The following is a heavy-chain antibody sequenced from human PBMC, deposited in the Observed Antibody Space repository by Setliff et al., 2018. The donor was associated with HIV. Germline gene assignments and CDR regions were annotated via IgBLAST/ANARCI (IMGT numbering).Heavy chain of an antibody. D-gene: IGHD1-26*01. V-gene: IGHV4-34*01. J-gene: IGHJ4*02. CDR2: IDHSGST. Sequence: SETLSLTCAVYGTSLNTYYWTWIRYTPGRGLQWIGQIDHSGSTNYNPSLKSRVTLSADASKNQFSLKVKSVTAADTAVYYCAKDRSGSYRTFDYWGPGILVTVSS. CDR1: GTSLNTYY. CDR3: AKDRSGSYRTFDY.